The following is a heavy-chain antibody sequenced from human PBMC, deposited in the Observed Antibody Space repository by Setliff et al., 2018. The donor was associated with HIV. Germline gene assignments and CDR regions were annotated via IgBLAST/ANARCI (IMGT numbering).Heavy chain of an antibody. Sequence: PSETLSLTCTVSGGSISSYYWSWIRQPPGKGLEWIGYIYTSGSTNYNPSLKSRVTMSVDTSKNQFSLKLSSVTAADTAVYYCARRIDNSGSLPAKNWFDTWGQGRLVTVSS. J-gene: IGHJ5*02. CDR1: GGSISSYY. D-gene: IGHD3-10*01. V-gene: IGHV4-4*09. CDR3: ARRIDNSGSLPAKNWFDT. CDR2: IYTSGST.